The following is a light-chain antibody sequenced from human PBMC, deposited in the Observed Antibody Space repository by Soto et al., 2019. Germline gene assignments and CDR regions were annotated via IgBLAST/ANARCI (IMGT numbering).Light chain of an antibody. CDR1: QVINNW. J-gene: IGKJ3*01. Sequence: DIQMTQSPSSVSASVGDRVTITCRASQVINNWLAWYQQKPGKAPNLLIYAASTLQTGVPSRFSGSGSGTDVTLTISSLQPEDLATDYCQQANSFPFSFGPGTKVDIK. CDR2: AAS. V-gene: IGKV1-12*02. CDR3: QQANSFPFS.